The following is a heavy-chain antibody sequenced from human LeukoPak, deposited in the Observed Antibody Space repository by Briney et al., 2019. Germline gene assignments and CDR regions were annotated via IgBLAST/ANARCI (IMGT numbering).Heavy chain of an antibody. CDR3: ARDSGTHSGSYYTPDY. D-gene: IGHD1-26*01. CDR2: ISYDDTNK. V-gene: IGHV3-30*03. CDR1: GFTVSSNY. J-gene: IGHJ4*02. Sequence: GGSLRLSCAASGFTVSSNYMSWVRQAPGKGLEWVAVISYDDTNKYYVDSVKGRLTISRDNSKNTLYLQMNSLRAEDTAVYYCARDSGTHSGSYYTPDYWGQGTLVTVSS.